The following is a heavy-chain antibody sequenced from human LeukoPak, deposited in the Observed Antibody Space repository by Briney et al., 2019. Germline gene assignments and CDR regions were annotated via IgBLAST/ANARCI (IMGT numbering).Heavy chain of an antibody. CDR3: ARMASDYDSRGNFDY. D-gene: IGHD5-12*01. CDR2: IFYSGST. J-gene: IGHJ4*02. CDR1: GGSISSSGYY. V-gene: IGHV4-39*07. Sequence: TSETLSLTCTVSGGSISSSGYYWGWIRQPPGKGLEWIGSIFYSGSTYYSPSLKSRITISVDTSKNQFSLRLSSVTAADTAVYYCARMASDYDSRGNFDYWGQGTLVTVSS.